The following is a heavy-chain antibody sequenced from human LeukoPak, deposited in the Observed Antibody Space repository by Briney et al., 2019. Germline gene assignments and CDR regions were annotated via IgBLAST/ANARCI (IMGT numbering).Heavy chain of an antibody. J-gene: IGHJ4*02. CDR2: ISGSAHKI. CDR1: GITFSNYA. V-gene: IGHV3-23*01. CDR3: AGRPTGYSSGYIH. D-gene: IGHD5-18*01. Sequence: GGSLRLSCVASGITFSNYAVSWVRQAPEKGLDWVPVISGSAHKIRYADSVKGRFTISRDNSENIVYLQMNNLRVEDTAVYYCAGRPTGYSSGYIHWGQGTLVTVSS.